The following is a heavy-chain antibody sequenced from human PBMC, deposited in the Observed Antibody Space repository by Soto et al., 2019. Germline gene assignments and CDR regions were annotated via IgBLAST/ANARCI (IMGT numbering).Heavy chain of an antibody. Sequence: QVQLVESGGGVVQPGRSLSLSCAASGFTFTTHGMHWVRQSPGKGLEWVASIAYDGSNRNYGDPVKGRFFVSRHNPKKTVSLQMNSLRDEDTAVYFCAKDRGGSWNFDYWGQGILVIVSS. CDR3: AKDRGGSWNFDY. CDR2: IAYDGSNR. J-gene: IGHJ4*02. D-gene: IGHD6-13*01. V-gene: IGHV3-30*18. CDR1: GFTFTTHG.